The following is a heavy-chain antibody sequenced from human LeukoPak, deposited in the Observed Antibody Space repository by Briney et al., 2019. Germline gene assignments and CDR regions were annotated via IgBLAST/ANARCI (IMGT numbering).Heavy chain of an antibody. CDR1: GGSFSGYY. V-gene: IGHV4-34*01. CDR3: ARPMVRGVIAFDY. J-gene: IGHJ4*02. Sequence: SETLSLTCAVYGGSFSGYYWSWIRQPPGKGLEWIGEINHSGSTNYNPSLKSRVTISVDTSKNQFSLKLSSVTAADTAVYYCARPMVRGVIAFDYWGQGTLVTVSS. D-gene: IGHD3-10*01. CDR2: INHSGST.